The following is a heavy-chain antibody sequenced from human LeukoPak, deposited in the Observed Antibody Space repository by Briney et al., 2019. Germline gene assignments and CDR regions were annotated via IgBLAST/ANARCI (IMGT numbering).Heavy chain of an antibody. Sequence: SETLSLTCTVSGGSISSYYWSWIRQPPGKGLEWIGYVYYSGNTEYNPSRKSRVTISVDTSKNQFSLKLSSVTAADTAVYYCARHSRQLADQAFDYWGQGTLVTVSS. CDR1: GGSISSYY. D-gene: IGHD6-6*01. V-gene: IGHV4-59*08. CDR2: VYYSGNT. J-gene: IGHJ4*02. CDR3: ARHSRQLADQAFDY.